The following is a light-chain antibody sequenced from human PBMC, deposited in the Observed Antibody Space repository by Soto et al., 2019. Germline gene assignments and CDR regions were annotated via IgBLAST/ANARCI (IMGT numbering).Light chain of an antibody. CDR1: QSVSSSY. CDR2: DTA. V-gene: IGKV3-15*01. J-gene: IGKJ5*01. CDR3: QQYSQWHT. Sequence: EIVLTQSPGTLSLSPGERATLSCRASQSVSSSYLAWYQQQPGQAPRLLIYDTASRATAIPARFNGSGYGAEFTLTISSLQYEDFAVYYCQQYSQWHTFGQATRLELK.